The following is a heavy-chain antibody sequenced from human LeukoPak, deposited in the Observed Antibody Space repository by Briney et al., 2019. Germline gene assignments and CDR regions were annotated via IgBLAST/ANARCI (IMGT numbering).Heavy chain of an antibody. V-gene: IGHV4-59*11. J-gene: IGHJ4*02. CDR3: ARGSGYYDILTGYSVGLDY. CDR1: GGSISSHY. D-gene: IGHD3-9*01. CDR2: IYYSGST. Sequence: SGTLSLTYTVSGGSISSHYWSWIRQPPGKGLEWIGYIYYSGSTNYNPSLKSRVTISVDTSKNQFSLKLSSVTAADTAVYYCARGSGYYDILTGYSVGLDYWGQGTLVTVSS.